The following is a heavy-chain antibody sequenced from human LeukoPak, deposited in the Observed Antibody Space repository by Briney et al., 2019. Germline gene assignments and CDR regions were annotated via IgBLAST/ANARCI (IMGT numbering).Heavy chain of an antibody. CDR2: IYYSGST. V-gene: IGHV4-39*01. CDR3: ARQTGTTGY. CDR1: GGSISSSSYY. D-gene: IGHD1-1*01. Sequence: PSETLSLTCTVSGGSISSSSYYWGWIRQPPGKGLEWIGSIYYSGSTYYNPSLKSRVTISVDTSKNQFSLKLSSVTAADTAVYYCARQTGTTGYWGQGTLVTVSS. J-gene: IGHJ4*02.